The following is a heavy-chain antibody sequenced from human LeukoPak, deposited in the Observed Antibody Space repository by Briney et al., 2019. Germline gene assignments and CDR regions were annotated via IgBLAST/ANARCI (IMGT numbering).Heavy chain of an antibody. D-gene: IGHD1-26*01. Sequence: GGSLRLSCAASGFSFSNYGMHWVRQAPGKGLEWVAVIWDDGSYKYYADSVKGRFTISRDNSKNTLYLQMNSLRAEDTAVYYCAKPTSGSGXFLIDYWGXGTLXXVS. CDR1: GFSFSNYG. V-gene: IGHV3-33*06. CDR3: AKPTSGSGXFLIDY. J-gene: IGHJ4*01. CDR2: IWDDGSYK.